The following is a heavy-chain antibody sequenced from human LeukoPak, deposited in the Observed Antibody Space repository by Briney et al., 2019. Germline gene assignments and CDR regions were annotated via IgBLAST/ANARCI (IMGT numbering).Heavy chain of an antibody. CDR3: AKARRITMIVVVIKGGLDY. D-gene: IGHD3-22*01. V-gene: IGHV3-23*01. CDR2: ISGSGGST. CDR1: GFTFSSYA. J-gene: IGHJ4*02. Sequence: GGSLGLSCAASGFTFSSYAMSWVRQAPGKGLEWVSAISGSGGSTYYADSVRGRFTISRDNSKNTLYLQMNSLRAEDTAVYYCAKARRITMIVVVIKGGLDYWGQGTLVTVSS.